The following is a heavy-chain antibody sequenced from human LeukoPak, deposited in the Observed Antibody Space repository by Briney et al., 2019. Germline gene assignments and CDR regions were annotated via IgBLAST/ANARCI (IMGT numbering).Heavy chain of an antibody. V-gene: IGHV3-21*01. D-gene: IGHD6-13*01. Sequence: PGGSLRLSCAASGLTFSSHWMHWVRQAPGKGLEWVSSISSSSTYIYYADSVKGRFTVSRDNAKNSLYLQMNSLRAEDTAVYFCASQYTSSRIFDDWGQGTLVTVSS. CDR3: ASQYTSSRIFDD. J-gene: IGHJ4*02. CDR2: ISSSSTYI. CDR1: GLTFSSHW.